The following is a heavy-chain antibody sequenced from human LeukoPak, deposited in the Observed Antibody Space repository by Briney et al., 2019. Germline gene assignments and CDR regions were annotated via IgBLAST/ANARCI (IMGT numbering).Heavy chain of an antibody. CDR2: IKSKTDGGTT. CDR3: TTDYGGNSGGSFDY. CDR1: GFTFSSYS. V-gene: IGHV3-15*01. J-gene: IGHJ4*02. D-gene: IGHD4-23*01. Sequence: GGSLRLSCAASGFTFSSYSMNWVRQAPGKGLEWVGRIKSKTDGGTTDYAAPVKGRFTISRDDSKNTLYLQMNSLKTEDTAVYYCTTDYGGNSGGSFDYWGQGTLVTVSS.